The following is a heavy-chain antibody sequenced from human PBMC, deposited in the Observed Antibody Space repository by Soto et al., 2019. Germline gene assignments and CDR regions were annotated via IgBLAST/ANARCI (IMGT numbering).Heavy chain of an antibody. Sequence: ASVKVSCKASGGTFCSYAISWVRQAPGQGLEWMGGIIPIFGTANYAQKFQGRVTITADESTSTAYMELSSLRSEDTAVYYCARERFRGYSSGWKPGDWFDPWGQGTLVTVSS. CDR3: ARERFRGYSSGWKPGDWFDP. V-gene: IGHV1-69*13. CDR1: GGTFCSYA. J-gene: IGHJ5*02. CDR2: IIPIFGTA. D-gene: IGHD6-19*01.